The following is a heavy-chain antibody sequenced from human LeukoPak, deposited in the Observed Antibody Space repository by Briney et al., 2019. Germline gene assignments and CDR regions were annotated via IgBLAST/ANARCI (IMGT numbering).Heavy chain of an antibody. D-gene: IGHD2-15*01. CDR2: ISSSGSTI. CDR3: ARDSTRYCSGGSCSPTYYYYYYMDV. CDR1: GFTFSSYE. V-gene: IGHV3-48*03. Sequence: GGSLRLSCAASGFTFSSYEMNWVRQAPGKGLEWVSYISSSGSTIYYADSVKGRFTISRDNAKNSLYLQMNSLRAEDTAVYYCARDSTRYCSGGSCSPTYYYYYYMDVWGKGTTVTISS. J-gene: IGHJ6*03.